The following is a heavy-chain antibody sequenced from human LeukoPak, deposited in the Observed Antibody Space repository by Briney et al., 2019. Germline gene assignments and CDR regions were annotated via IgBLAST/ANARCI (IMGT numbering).Heavy chain of an antibody. D-gene: IGHD6-19*01. CDR2: IYSGGDT. CDR3: ARGPGSSGWFWYFDL. V-gene: IGHV3-53*01. J-gene: IGHJ2*01. Sequence: GGSLRLSCAASGFTVSSNYMSWVRQAPGEGLEWVSVIYSGGDTYYADSVKGRFTISRDNSKNTLSLQMNSLRAEDTAVYYCARGPGSSGWFWYFDLWGRGTLVTVSS. CDR1: GFTVSSNY.